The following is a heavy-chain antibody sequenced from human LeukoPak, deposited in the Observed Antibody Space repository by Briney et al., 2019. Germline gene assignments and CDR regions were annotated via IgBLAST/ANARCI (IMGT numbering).Heavy chain of an antibody. CDR3: ARSGYCSSTSCTTYYYGMDV. CDR2: TYYRSKWYN. J-gene: IGHJ6*02. V-gene: IGHV6-1*01. CDR1: GDSVSSNSAA. D-gene: IGHD2-2*01. Sequence: SQTLSLTCAISGDSVSSNSAAWNWIGQSPSRGLEWLGRTYYRSKWYNDYAVSVKSRITINPDTSKNQFSLQLNSVTPEDTAVYYCARSGYCSSTSCTTYYYGMDVWGQGTTVTVSS.